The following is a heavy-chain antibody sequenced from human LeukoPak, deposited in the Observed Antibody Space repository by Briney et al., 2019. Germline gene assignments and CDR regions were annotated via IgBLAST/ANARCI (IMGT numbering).Heavy chain of an antibody. D-gene: IGHD3-10*01. CDR2: ISYDGSNK. CDR1: GFTFSSYA. CDR3: ARDHWTTLEYGSGSYSYYFDY. Sequence: GGSLRLSCAASGFTFSSYAMHWVRQAPGKGLEWVAVISYDGSNKYYADSVKGRFTISRDNSKNTLYLQMNSLRAEDTAVYYCARDHWTTLEYGSGSYSYYFDYWGQGTLVTVSS. J-gene: IGHJ4*02. V-gene: IGHV3-30-3*01.